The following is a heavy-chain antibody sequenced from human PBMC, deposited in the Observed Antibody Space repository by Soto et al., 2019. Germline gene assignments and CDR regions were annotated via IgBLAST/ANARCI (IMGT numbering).Heavy chain of an antibody. CDR2: ISAYNDNT. CDR3: ARDYAYTTYYYGY. CDR1: GYTFTSYA. J-gene: IGHJ4*02. D-gene: IGHD3-16*01. V-gene: IGHV1-18*01. Sequence: ASVKVSCKASGYTFTSYAISWVRQAPGQGLEWMGWISAYNDNTNYAQKLQGRVTMTTDTSTSTAYTELRSLRSDDTAIYYCARDYAYTTYYYGYWGQGTLGTVSS.